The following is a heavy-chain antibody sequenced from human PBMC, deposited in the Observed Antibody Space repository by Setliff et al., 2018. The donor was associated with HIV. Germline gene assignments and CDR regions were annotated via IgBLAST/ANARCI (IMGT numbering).Heavy chain of an antibody. D-gene: IGHD1-26*01. CDR3: ARGPSGTYYREFDF. CDR1: GGSISVHY. Sequence: PSETLSLTCTVSGGSISVHYWGWLRQPPGKGLEWIGYMYASGSTDYNPSLKSRVTISVDRFRNQFSLQLRSVTAADTAVYYCARGPSGTYYREFDFWGQGTLVTVSS. CDR2: MYASGST. J-gene: IGHJ4*02. V-gene: IGHV4-59*11.